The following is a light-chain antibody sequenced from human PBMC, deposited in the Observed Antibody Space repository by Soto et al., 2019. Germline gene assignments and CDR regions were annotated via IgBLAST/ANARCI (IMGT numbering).Light chain of an antibody. J-gene: IGLJ1*01. CDR1: SSDVGGYNY. CDR2: DVS. CDR3: SSYTSFNTPYV. V-gene: IGLV2-14*01. Sequence: QSALTQPASVSGSPGQSITISCTGTSSDVGGYNYVSWYQQHPGKAPKVMIYDVSNRPSGVSNRFSGSKSGNTASLTISGLQAEDEADYYCSSYTSFNTPYVFGTGTKLTVL.